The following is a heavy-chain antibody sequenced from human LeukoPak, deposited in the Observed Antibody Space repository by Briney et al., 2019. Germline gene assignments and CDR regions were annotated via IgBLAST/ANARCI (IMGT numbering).Heavy chain of an antibody. CDR2: ISGAAGST. CDR1: GFDFGRFA. CDR3: AKDTGSGWYYFDY. Sequence: GGSLRLSCAASGFDFGRFAMTWVRQAPGQGLQWVSTISGAAGSTYYADSVKGRFTLSRDNSNKTLYLQMNSLRAEDTALYYCAKDTGSGWYYFDYWGQGTLVTVSS. D-gene: IGHD6-19*01. J-gene: IGHJ4*02. V-gene: IGHV3-23*01.